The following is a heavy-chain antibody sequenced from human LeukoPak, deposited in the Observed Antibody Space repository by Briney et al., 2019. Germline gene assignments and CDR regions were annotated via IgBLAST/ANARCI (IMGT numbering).Heavy chain of an antibody. D-gene: IGHD3-10*01. Sequence: SETLSLTCTVSGGSISSYYWSWIQQPPGKGLEWIGYIYYSGSTNYNPSLKSRVTISVDTSKNQFSLKLSSVTAADTAVYYCARIRGPGYYYYMDVWGKGTTVTISS. CDR3: ARIRGPGYYYYMDV. V-gene: IGHV4-59*01. J-gene: IGHJ6*03. CDR2: IYYSGST. CDR1: GGSISSYY.